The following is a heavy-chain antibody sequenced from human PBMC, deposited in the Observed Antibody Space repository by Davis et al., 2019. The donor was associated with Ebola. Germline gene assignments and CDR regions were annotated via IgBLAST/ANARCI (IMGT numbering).Heavy chain of an antibody. Sequence: PGGSLRLSCAASGFTVSSNYMSWVRQAPGKGLEWVAVISYDGSNKYYADSGKGRFTISRDKSKNTLYLQMNSLRAEDTAVYYCAKDLTEFLEWTHYDSYGMDVWGKGTTVTVSS. D-gene: IGHD3-3*01. CDR2: ISYDGSNK. J-gene: IGHJ6*04. V-gene: IGHV3-30*18. CDR1: GFTVSSNY. CDR3: AKDLTEFLEWTHYDSYGMDV.